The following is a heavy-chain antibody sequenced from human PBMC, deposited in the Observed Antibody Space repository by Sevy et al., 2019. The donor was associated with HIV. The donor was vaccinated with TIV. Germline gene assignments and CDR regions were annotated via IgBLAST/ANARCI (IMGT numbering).Heavy chain of an antibody. CDR3: TREDIVLGEDNYYGMDV. V-gene: IGHV3-53*01. J-gene: IGHJ6*02. D-gene: IGHD2-15*01. Sequence: GGSLRLSCVVSGFSVSSNYMSGVRQAPWKGLEWVSNIYSDGRTYYADSVRGRFTISRDTSKNTVYLEMKSLRAEDTAVYYCTREDIVLGEDNYYGMDVWGHGTTVTVSS. CDR2: IYSDGRT. CDR1: GFSVSSNY.